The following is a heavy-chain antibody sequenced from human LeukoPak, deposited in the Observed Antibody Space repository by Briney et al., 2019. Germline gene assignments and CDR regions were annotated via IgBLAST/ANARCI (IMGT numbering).Heavy chain of an antibody. CDR2: ISGSGGST. J-gene: IGHJ4*02. Sequence: GGSLRLSCAASGFTFSSYAMSWVRQAPGKGLEWVSAISGSGGSTYYADSVKGRFTISRDNSKNTLYLQMNSLRAEDTAVYYCAKVQADGDYSGPAYWGRGTLVTVSS. V-gene: IGHV3-23*01. CDR1: GFTFSSYA. CDR3: AKVQADGDYSGPAY. D-gene: IGHD4-17*01.